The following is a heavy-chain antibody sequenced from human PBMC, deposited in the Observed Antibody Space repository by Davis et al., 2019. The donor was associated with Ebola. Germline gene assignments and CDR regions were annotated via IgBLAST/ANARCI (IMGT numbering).Heavy chain of an antibody. CDR1: GFTFSNAW. J-gene: IGHJ3*02. CDR3: AVLWFGTDNEDFDI. Sequence: GESLKIPSAASGFTFSNAWMSWVRQAPGKGLEWVANVKPDGREEPYVDSVKGRFTISRDNAKNSLYLQMNSLRDEDTAVYYCAVLWFGTDNEDFDIWGQGTMVTVSS. CDR2: VKPDGREE. D-gene: IGHD3-10*01. V-gene: IGHV3-7*01.